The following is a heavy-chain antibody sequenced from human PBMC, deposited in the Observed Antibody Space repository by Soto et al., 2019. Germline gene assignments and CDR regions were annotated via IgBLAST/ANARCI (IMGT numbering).Heavy chain of an antibody. CDR1: WFSLSTSGMC. D-gene: IGHD5-18*01. CDR2: IDWDDDK. V-gene: IGHV2-70*01. Sequence: SGPTLGKPTQTLTLTCTSSWFSLSTSGMCVSWIRQPPGKALEWLALIDWDDDKYYSTSLKTRLTISKDTSKNQVVLTMTNMDPVDTAMYYCARTRLRGHSYGCHDYWGQGTLVTVSS. CDR3: ARTRLRGHSYGCHDY. J-gene: IGHJ4*02.